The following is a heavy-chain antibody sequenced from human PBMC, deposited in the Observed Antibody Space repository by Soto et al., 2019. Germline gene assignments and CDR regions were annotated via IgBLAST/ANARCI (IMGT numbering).Heavy chain of an antibody. D-gene: IGHD4-4*01. V-gene: IGHV4-34*01. CDR3: ARLQMVQKVIDY. CDR2: INHSGST. J-gene: IGHJ4*02. CDR1: GGSFSGYY. Sequence: TSETLSLTCAVYGGSFSGYYWSWIRQPPGKGLEWIGEINHSGSTNYNPSLKSRVTISVDTSKKQFSLKLSSVTAADTATYHCARLQMVQKVIDYWGQGTLVTVSS.